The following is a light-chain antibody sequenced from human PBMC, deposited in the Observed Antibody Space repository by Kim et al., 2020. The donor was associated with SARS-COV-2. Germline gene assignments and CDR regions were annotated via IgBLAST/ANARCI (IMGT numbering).Light chain of an antibody. V-gene: IGLV1-51*01. CDR1: TSNIGNNY. Sequence: PGRKVTISCSGRTSNIGNNYVSWYQHRPGTAPNLLIYDNNKRPSGIPDRFSGSKSGTSATLGITGLQTGDEADYYCGTWDSSLSAVFGGGTQLTVL. CDR2: DNN. J-gene: IGLJ3*02. CDR3: GTWDSSLSAV.